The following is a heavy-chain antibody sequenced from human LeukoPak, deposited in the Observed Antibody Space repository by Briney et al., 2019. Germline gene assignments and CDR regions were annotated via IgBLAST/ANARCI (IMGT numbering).Heavy chain of an antibody. J-gene: IGHJ3*02. D-gene: IGHD2-2*01. V-gene: IGHV4-4*02. CDR2: IYLYGTT. Sequence: SETLSLTCSVSIGSISSSKWWSWVRQSPVKGLEWIGEIYLYGTTNYNPSFTSRVTMSVDRSKNQSSLKLSSVTAADTAVYYCARQSPNHIVVVPAQAAFDIWGQGTMVTVSS. CDR1: IGSISSSKW. CDR3: ARQSPNHIVVVPAQAAFDI.